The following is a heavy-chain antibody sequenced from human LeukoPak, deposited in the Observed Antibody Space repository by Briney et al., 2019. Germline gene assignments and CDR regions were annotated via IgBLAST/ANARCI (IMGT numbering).Heavy chain of an antibody. D-gene: IGHD3-10*01. CDR2: ISAYNGNT. Sequence: ASVKVSCKASGYTFTSYGISWVRQAPGQGLEWMGWISAYNGNTNYAQKLQGRVTMTTDTSTSTAYMELRSLRSDDTAVYYCARHFPGVRGVHGRYYYYYMDVWGKGTTVTISS. CDR1: GYTFTSYG. J-gene: IGHJ6*03. CDR3: ARHFPGVRGVHGRYYYYYMDV. V-gene: IGHV1-18*01.